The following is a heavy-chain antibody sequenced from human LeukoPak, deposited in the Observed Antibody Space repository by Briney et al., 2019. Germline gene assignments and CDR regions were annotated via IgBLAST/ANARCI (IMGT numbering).Heavy chain of an antibody. CDR1: GGSISSSNW. D-gene: IGHD4-17*01. V-gene: IGHV4-4*02. CDR3: ARRAYGDYVFDY. Sequence: PSETLSLTCAVSGGSISSSNWWSWVRQPPGKGLEWIGEIYHSGSTNYNPSLESRVTISVDKSKNQFSLKLSSVTAADTAVYYCARRAYGDYVFDYWGQGTLVTVSS. CDR2: IYHSGST. J-gene: IGHJ4*02.